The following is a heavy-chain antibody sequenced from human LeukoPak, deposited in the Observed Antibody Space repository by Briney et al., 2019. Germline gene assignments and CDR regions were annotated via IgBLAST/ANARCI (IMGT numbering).Heavy chain of an antibody. V-gene: IGHV1-18*04. J-gene: IGHJ5*02. D-gene: IGHD3-10*01. CDR2: ISAYNGNT. CDR3: ARGMRMTYYYGSGSPNWFDP. CDR1: GYTFTGYY. Sequence: ASVKVSCKASGYTFTGYYMHWVRQAPGQGLEWMGWISAYNGNTNYAQKLQGRVTMTTDTSTSTAYMELRSLRSDDTAVYYCARGMRMTYYYGSGSPNWFDPWGQGTLVTVSS.